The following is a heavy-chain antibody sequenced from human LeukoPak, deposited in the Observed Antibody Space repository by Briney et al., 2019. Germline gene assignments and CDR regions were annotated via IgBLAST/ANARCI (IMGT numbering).Heavy chain of an antibody. Sequence: PGGSLTLTCAASGFTFISSAMHWVRQPPGKELEGVAVISSDGSNYYYAYSVNERFTISRDNYKNTQDLQMNSLRAEDTAVFYCARGASEESYGWGTIVGYWGQGTLVTVSS. D-gene: IGHD5-18*01. J-gene: IGHJ4*02. CDR1: GFTFISSA. CDR2: ISSDGSNY. V-gene: IGHV3-30*04. CDR3: ARGASEESYGWGTIVGY.